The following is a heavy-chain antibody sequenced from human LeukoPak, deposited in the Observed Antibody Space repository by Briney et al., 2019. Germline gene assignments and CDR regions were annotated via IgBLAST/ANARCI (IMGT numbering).Heavy chain of an antibody. V-gene: IGHV3-21*01. J-gene: IGHJ4*02. D-gene: IGHD1-26*01. CDR3: ARDFLYSGSYDY. Sequence: PGGSLRLSCAASGFTFSSYSMNWVRQAPGKGLEWVSSISSSSSYIYYADSVKGRFTISRGNAKNSLYPQMNSLRAEDTAVYYCARDFLYSGSYDYWGQGTLVTVSS. CDR1: GFTFSSYS. CDR2: ISSSSSYI.